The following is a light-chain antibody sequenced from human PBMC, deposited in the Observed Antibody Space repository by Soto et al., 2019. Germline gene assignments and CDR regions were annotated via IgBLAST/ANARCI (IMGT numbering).Light chain of an antibody. CDR2: EVS. V-gene: IGLV2-14*01. Sequence: QSALTQPASVSGSPRQSITISCTRTSTDVGGYEYVSWYQHHPDKARKLLIYEVSNRPSRVSHLFSGFKSGNTASLTISGLQAEDEADYYCSSYTAANTYVFGTGIKVFVL. CDR3: SSYTAANTYV. J-gene: IGLJ1*01. CDR1: STDVGGYEY.